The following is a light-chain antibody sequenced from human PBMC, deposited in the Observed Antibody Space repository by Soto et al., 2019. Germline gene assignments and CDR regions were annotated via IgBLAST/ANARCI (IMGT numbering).Light chain of an antibody. J-gene: IGLJ2*01. V-gene: IGLV2-14*01. CDR3: SSYTSSSTLVV. CDR2: GVS. Sequence: QSALTQPASVSGSPGQSITISCTGTSSDIGGYNYVSWYQQHPGKAPKLMIYGVSNRPSGVSNRISGSKSGNTASLTISGLQAEDEADYYCSSYTSSSTLVVFGGGTKLTVL. CDR1: SSDIGGYNY.